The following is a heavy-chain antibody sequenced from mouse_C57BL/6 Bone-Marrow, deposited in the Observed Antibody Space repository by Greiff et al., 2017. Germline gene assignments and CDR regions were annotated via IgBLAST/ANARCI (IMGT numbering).Heavy chain of an antibody. CDR3: ARTHYYGSSGFAY. CDR2: IWTGGGP. CDR1: GFSLTSYA. V-gene: IGHV2-9-1*01. D-gene: IGHD1-1*01. J-gene: IGHJ3*01. Sequence: VQLQQSGPGLVAPSQSLSITCTVSGFSLTSYAISWVRQPPGKGLEWLGVIWTGGGPNYNSALKSRLSISKDNSKSQVFLKMNSLQTDDTARYYCARTHYYGSSGFAYWGQGTLVTVSA.